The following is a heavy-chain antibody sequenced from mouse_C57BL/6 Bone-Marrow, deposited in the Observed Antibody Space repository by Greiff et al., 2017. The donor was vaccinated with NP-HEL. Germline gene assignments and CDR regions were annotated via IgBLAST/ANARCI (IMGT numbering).Heavy chain of an antibody. CDR3: ASSIYYGYDDTWLDY. D-gene: IGHD2-2*01. CDR1: GYTFTSYW. CDR2: IYPGSGST. J-gene: IGHJ4*01. Sequence: QVQLQQPGAELVKPGASVKMSCKASGYTFTSYWITWVKQRPGQGLEWIGDIYPGSGSTNYNEKFKSKATLTVDTSSSTAYMQLSSLTSEDSAVYYCASSIYYGYDDTWLDYWGQGTSVTVSS. V-gene: IGHV1-55*01.